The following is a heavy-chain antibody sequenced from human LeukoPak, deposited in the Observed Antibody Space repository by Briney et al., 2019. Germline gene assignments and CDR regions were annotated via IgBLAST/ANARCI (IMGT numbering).Heavy chain of an antibody. CDR2: ISSSSYI. J-gene: IGHJ4*02. CDR1: GFTFSSYA. D-gene: IGHD2-15*01. V-gene: IGHV3-21*01. CDR3: ARAYCSGGSCYGGFDY. Sequence: PGGSLRLSCAASGFTFSSYAMSWVRQAPGKGLEWVSSISSSSYIYYADSVKGRFTISRDNAKNSLYLQMNSLRAEDTAVYYCARAYCSGGSCYGGFDYWGQGTLVTVSS.